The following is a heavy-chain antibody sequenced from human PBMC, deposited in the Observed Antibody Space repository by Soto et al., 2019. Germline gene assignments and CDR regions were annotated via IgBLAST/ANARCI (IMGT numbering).Heavy chain of an antibody. V-gene: IGHV4-59*01. D-gene: IGHD3-3*01. J-gene: IGHJ3*02. CDR3: ARVSNSLLTYYDFWSGYVVAAFDI. CDR2: IYYSGST. Sequence: SETLSLTCTVSGGSISSYYWSWIRQPPGKGLEWIGYIYYSGSTNYNPSLKSRVTISVDTSKNQFSLKLSSVTAADTAVYYCARVSNSLLTYYDFWSGYVVAAFDIWGQGTMVTVSS. CDR1: GGSISSYY.